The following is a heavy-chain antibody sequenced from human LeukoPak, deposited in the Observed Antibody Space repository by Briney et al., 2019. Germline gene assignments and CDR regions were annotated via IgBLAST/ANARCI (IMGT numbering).Heavy chain of an antibody. Sequence: GESLKISCKASGYTFTNYWIGWVRQMRGKGLEWMGIIKAGDSATRYSPSFQGQVIISADKSINTAYLQWSSLKASDTAMYYCARVQVSHYGSGSLAEYFQNWGQGTLVTVSS. CDR2: IKAGDSAT. J-gene: IGHJ1*01. D-gene: IGHD3-10*01. CDR1: GYTFTNYW. V-gene: IGHV5-51*01. CDR3: ARVQVSHYGSGSLAEYFQN.